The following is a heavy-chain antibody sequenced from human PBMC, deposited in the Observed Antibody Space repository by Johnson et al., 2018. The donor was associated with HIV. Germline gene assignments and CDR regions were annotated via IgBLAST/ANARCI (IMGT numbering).Heavy chain of an antibody. CDR3: ARDRRGATIDDAFDI. V-gene: IGHV3-66*01. D-gene: IGHD1-26*01. CDR2: IFSGGST. J-gene: IGHJ3*02. Sequence: VQLVESGGGLVPPGGSLRLSCAASGFTVSSTYMSWVRQAPGKGLEWVSIIFSGGSTYYADSVKGRFTISRDNSKNTLYLQMNSLRAEDTAVYYCARDRRGATIDDAFDIWGQGTMVTVSS. CDR1: GFTVSSTY.